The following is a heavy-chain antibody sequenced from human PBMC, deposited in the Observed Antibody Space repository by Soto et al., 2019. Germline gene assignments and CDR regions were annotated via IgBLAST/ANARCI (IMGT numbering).Heavy chain of an antibody. CDR1: GYTFTSYG. Sequence: VKVSCKASGYTFTSYGXXWVRQAPGQGLEWMGWISAYNGNTNYAQKLQGRVTMTTDTSTSTAYMELRSLRSDDTAVYYCARISSGWTNYFDYWGQGTLVTVSS. CDR2: ISAYNGNT. J-gene: IGHJ4*02. D-gene: IGHD6-19*01. V-gene: IGHV1-18*04. CDR3: ARISSGWTNYFDY.